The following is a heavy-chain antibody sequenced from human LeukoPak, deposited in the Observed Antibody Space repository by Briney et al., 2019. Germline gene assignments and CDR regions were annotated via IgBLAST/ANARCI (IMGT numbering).Heavy chain of an antibody. Sequence: GGSLRLSCAASGFPFSNYAMTWVRQAPGKGLERVSGISDSGDRTYYADSVKGRFTISRGNPKNMLYLQMNSLRVEDTALYYCAKGLGTSGYHDYWGQGTLVTVSS. D-gene: IGHD3-22*01. CDR2: ISDSGDRT. CDR3: AKGLGTSGYHDY. CDR1: GFPFSNYA. V-gene: IGHV3-23*01. J-gene: IGHJ4*02.